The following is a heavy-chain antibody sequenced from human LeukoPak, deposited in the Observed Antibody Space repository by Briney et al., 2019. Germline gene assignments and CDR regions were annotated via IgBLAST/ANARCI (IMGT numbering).Heavy chain of an antibody. D-gene: IGHD3-22*01. Sequence: SVKVSCKASGYTFTSYGISWVRQAPGQGLEWMGGIIPIFGTANYAQKFQGRVTITRNTSISTAYMELSSLRSEDTAVYYCARRYYYDSSGYYYDLTPGEAFDIWGQGTMVTVSS. V-gene: IGHV1-69*05. CDR3: ARRYYYDSSGYYYDLTPGEAFDI. CDR2: IIPIFGTA. J-gene: IGHJ3*02. CDR1: GYTFTSYG.